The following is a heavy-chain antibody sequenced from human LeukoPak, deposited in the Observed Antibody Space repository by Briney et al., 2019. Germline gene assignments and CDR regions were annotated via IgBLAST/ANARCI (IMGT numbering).Heavy chain of an antibody. CDR3: ASSSLPNNWNYDSDY. Sequence: SETLSLTCTVSGGSISSGGYYWSWIRQPPGKGLEWIGYIYHSGSTYYNPSLKSRVTISVDRSKNQFSLKLSSVTAADTAVYYCASSSLPNNWNYDSDYWGQGTLVTDSS. CDR1: GGSISSGGYY. J-gene: IGHJ4*02. D-gene: IGHD1-7*01. CDR2: IYHSGST. V-gene: IGHV4-30-2*01.